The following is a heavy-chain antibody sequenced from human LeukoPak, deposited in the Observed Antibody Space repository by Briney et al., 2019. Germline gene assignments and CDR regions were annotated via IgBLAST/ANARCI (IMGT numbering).Heavy chain of an antibody. CDR1: GGSISSGSYY. Sequence: PSETLSLTCTVSGGSISSGSYYWSWLRQPAGKGLEWIGRIYTSGSTNYNPSLKSRVTISVDTSKNQFSLKLSSVTAADTAVYYGARDRDIAVAGTGYYYYYMDVWGKGTTVTVSS. D-gene: IGHD6-19*01. CDR2: IYTSGST. V-gene: IGHV4-61*02. CDR3: ARDRDIAVAGTGYYYYYMDV. J-gene: IGHJ6*03.